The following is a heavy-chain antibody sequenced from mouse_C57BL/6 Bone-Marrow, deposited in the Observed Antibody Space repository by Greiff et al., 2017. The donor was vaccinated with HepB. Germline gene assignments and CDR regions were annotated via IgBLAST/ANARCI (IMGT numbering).Heavy chain of an antibody. CDR1: GFTFSDYG. V-gene: IGHV5-17*01. CDR3: ARGYGYDAAMDY. J-gene: IGHJ4*01. Sequence: EVHLVESGGGLVKPGGSLKLSCAASGFTFSDYGMHWVRQAPEKGLEWVAYISSGSSTIYYADTVKGRFTISRDNAKNTLFLQMTSLRSEDTAMYYCARGYGYDAAMDYWGQGTSVTVSS. D-gene: IGHD2-2*01. CDR2: ISSGSSTI.